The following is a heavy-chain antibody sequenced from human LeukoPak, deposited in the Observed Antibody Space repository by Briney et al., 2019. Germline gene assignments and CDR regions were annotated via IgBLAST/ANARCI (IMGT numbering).Heavy chain of an antibody. CDR1: GFTFSSYA. Sequence: PGGSLRLSCAASGFTFSSYAMSWVRQAPGKGLEWVSAISGSGGETYYADSVKGRFTISRDNAKNTLYLQMNSLRAEDTAVYYCAKDFSADSYGPGWDYYGMDVWGQGTTVTVSS. CDR3: AKDFSADSYGPGWDYYGMDV. V-gene: IGHV3-23*01. J-gene: IGHJ6*02. D-gene: IGHD5-18*01. CDR2: ISGSGGET.